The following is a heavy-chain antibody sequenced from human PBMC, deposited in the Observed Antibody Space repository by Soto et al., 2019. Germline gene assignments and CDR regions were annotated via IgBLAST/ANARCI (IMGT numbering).Heavy chain of an antibody. CDR3: GRHLGNNWLRNRGYFDY. CDR1: GGSISSYY. V-gene: IGHV4-59*08. D-gene: IGHD5-12*01. CDR2: IYYSGST. Sequence: PSETLSLTCTVSGGSISSYYWSWIRQPPGKGLEWIGYIYYSGSTNYNPSLKSRVTISVDTSKNQFSLKLSSVTAADTAVYYCGRHLGNNWLRNRGYFDYCGQGTLVTVSS. J-gene: IGHJ4*02.